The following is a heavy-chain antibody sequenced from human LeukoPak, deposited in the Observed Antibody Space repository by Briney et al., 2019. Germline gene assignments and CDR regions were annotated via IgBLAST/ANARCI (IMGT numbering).Heavy chain of an antibody. D-gene: IGHD2-15*01. V-gene: IGHV1-18*01. CDR2: ISTYNGNT. J-gene: IGHJ6*03. Sequence: VASVKVSCKASGYTFTSYGISSVRQAPGQGLEWMGWISTYNGNTNYAQKLQGRVTMTTDTSTSTAYMELRRLRSDDTAVYYCARDLGRYCSGGSCHYYSYYMDVWGKGTTVTVSS. CDR3: ARDLGRYCSGGSCHYYSYYMDV. CDR1: GYTFTSYG.